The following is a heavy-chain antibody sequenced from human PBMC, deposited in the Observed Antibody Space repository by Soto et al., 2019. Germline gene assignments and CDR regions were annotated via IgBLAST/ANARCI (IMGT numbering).Heavy chain of an antibody. Sequence: GGSLRLSCVLSGFTFSEDWMGWVRQAPGKGLEWVANMKPDETERYYVDSVRGRFTISRDGAENSLHLQMNSLKTEDTAVYYCTSHLGYGYSYGHPYYYYGMDVWGQGTTVTVSS. D-gene: IGHD5-18*01. CDR3: TSHLGYGYSYGHPYYYYGMDV. CDR2: MKPDETER. V-gene: IGHV3-7*03. J-gene: IGHJ6*02. CDR1: GFTFSEDW.